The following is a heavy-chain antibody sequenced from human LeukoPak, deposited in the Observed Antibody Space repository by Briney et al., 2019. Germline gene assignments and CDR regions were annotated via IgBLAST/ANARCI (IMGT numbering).Heavy chain of an antibody. D-gene: IGHD2-2*01. CDR1: GFTFSNDR. Sequence: GGSLRLSCAASGFTFSNDRMNWVRQAPGKGLEWVANIKEDGRAEYYVDSVKGRFSISRDNAKNSLYLQMNSLRAEDTAVYYCARDTNGYADWGQGTLVTVSS. CDR2: IKEDGRAE. CDR3: ARDTNGYAD. J-gene: IGHJ4*02. V-gene: IGHV3-7*01.